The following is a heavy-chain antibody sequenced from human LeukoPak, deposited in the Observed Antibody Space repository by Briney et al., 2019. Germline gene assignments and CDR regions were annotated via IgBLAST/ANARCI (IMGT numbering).Heavy chain of an antibody. CDR2: IIPILGIA. V-gene: IGHV1-69*04. CDR1: GGTFSSYA. Sequence: ASVKVSCKASGGTFSSYAISWVRQAPGQGLEWMGRIIPILGIANYAQKFQGRVTITADKSTSTAYMELSSLRSEDTAVYYCARENTAIVYYFDYWGQGTLVTVSS. CDR3: ARENTAIVYYFDY. J-gene: IGHJ4*02. D-gene: IGHD5-18*01.